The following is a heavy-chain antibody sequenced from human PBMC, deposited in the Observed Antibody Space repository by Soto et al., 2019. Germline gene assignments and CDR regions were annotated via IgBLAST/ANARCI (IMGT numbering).Heavy chain of an antibody. CDR2: IRYDGSNK. V-gene: IGHV3-33*01. Sequence: QVQLVESGGGVVQPGRSLRLSCAASGFTFSSYGMHWVRQAPGKGLEWVAVIRYDGSNKYYADSVKGRFTISRDNSKNTLYLQMNSLRAEDTAVYYCARDGIAVAGNPFQHWGQGTLVTVSS. CDR3: ARDGIAVAGNPFQH. J-gene: IGHJ1*01. D-gene: IGHD6-19*01. CDR1: GFTFSSYG.